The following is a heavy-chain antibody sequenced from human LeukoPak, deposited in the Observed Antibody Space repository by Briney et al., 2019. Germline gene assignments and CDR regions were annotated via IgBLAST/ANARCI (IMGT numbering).Heavy chain of an antibody. CDR2: ISDSGGNT. J-gene: IGHJ3*01. Sequence: PGGSLRLSCAASGFTFSSYSMNWVRQAPGKGLEWVSVISDSGGNTYYTDSVKGRFTISRDNSKNTLNLQMNSLRVEDTAVYYCVKHFRGIVLDAFDLWGQGTMVTVSP. V-gene: IGHV3-23*01. CDR1: GFTFSSYS. D-gene: IGHD2-8*02. CDR3: VKHFRGIVLDAFDL.